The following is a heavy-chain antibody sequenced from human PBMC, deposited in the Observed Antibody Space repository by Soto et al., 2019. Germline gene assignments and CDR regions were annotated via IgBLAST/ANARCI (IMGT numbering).Heavy chain of an antibody. J-gene: IGHJ6*02. V-gene: IGHV3-30*18. CDR1: GFTFSNYG. CDR3: AKEQVRGATGIVLDGMDV. D-gene: IGHD2-15*01. Sequence: QVQLVKSGGGVVQPGGSLRLACAASGFTFSNYGMHWVRQAPGKGLEWVAVISYDGKNSYYADYVQGRFTTSRDNSNNTVYLLMNSLGAEDTAIYYGAKEQVRGATGIVLDGMDVWGQGTTVAISS. CDR2: ISYDGKNS.